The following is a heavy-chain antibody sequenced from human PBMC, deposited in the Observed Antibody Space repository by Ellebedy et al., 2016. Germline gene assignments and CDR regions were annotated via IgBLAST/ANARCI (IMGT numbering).Heavy chain of an antibody. J-gene: IGHJ3*02. Sequence: SETLSLTCSVSGGSVSNYYWNWIRQPPGKGLEWIGSLPYNGNTYYNPSLKSRVTMSLNTSKRQISLKMFSVTAADTAVYFCARAGSDVNGFDIWGQGTLVTVSS. D-gene: IGHD6-19*01. CDR3: ARAGSDVNGFDI. V-gene: IGHV4-59*02. CDR2: LPYNGNT. CDR1: GGSVSNYY.